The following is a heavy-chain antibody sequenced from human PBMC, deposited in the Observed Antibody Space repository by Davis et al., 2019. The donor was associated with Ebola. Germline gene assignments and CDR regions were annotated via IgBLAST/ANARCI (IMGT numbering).Heavy chain of an antibody. J-gene: IGHJ6*02. Sequence: GESLKISCAASGFTFSDYYMSWIRQAPGKGLEWVSYISSSGTTIYYADSVKGRFTMSRDNAKKSLYLQMNSLRAEDTAVYYCARGFRARYYYYGMDVWGQGTTGTVSS. CDR1: GFTFSDYY. CDR2: ISSSGTTI. V-gene: IGHV3-11*01. CDR3: ARGFRARYYYYGMDV.